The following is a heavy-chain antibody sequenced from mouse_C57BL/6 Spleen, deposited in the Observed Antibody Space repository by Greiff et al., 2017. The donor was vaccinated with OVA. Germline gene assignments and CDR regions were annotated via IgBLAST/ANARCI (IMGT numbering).Heavy chain of an antibody. J-gene: IGHJ4*01. V-gene: IGHV1-82*01. CDR2: IYPGDGDT. CDR3: ARWYYGSSNMDY. Sequence: QVQLQQSGPELVKPGASVKISCKASGYAFSSSWMNWVKQRPGKGLEWIGRIYPGDGDTNYNGKFKGKATLTADKSSSTAYMQLSSLTSEDSAVYFCARWYYGSSNMDYWGQGTSVTVSS. D-gene: IGHD1-1*01. CDR1: GYAFSSSW.